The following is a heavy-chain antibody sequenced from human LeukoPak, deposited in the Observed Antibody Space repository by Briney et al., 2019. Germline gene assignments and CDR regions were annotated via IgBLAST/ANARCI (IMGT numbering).Heavy chain of an antibody. D-gene: IGHD3-22*01. CDR3: AREGYDSSGYPRLLDY. CDR2: LHAAGGT. CDR1: GLIVSSNY. V-gene: IGHV3-53*04. Sequence: PGGSLRLSCAASGLIVSSNYITWVRQPPGKGLEWVSVLHAAGGTYYADSVKGRFTISRHISKNTVYLQMNSLRAEDTAVYYCAREGYDSSGYPRLLDYWGQGTLVTVSS. J-gene: IGHJ4*02.